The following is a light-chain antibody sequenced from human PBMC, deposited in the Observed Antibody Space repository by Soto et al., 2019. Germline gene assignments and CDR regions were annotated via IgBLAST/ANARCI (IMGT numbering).Light chain of an antibody. J-gene: IGLJ3*02. CDR2: EVT. CDR3: GSFTRSSTVV. CDR1: SSDVGAYNY. V-gene: IGLV2-14*01. Sequence: QSVLTQPASVSGSPGQSITISCTGSSSDVGAYNYVSWYQQYPGKAPKLMIYEVTNRPSGVSYRFSGSKSGNTASLIISGLQAEDEADYYCGSFTRSSTVVFGGGTKLTVL.